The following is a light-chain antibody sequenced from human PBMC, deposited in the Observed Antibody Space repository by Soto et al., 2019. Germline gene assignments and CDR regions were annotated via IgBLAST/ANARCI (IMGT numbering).Light chain of an antibody. Sequence: DIHITQSPWTLSSFVVDRVTITCRASGSISSWLAWYQQKPGKAPKLLIYKASNLASGVPSRFSGSGSGTDFTLTISSLQTEDFATYYCQLSDSSLTFGQGTRLEIK. CDR1: GSISSW. V-gene: IGKV1-5*03. CDR3: QLSDSSLT. J-gene: IGKJ5*01. CDR2: KAS.